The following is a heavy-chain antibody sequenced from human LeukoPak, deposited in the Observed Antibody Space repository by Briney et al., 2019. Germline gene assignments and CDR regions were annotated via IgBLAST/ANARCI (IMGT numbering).Heavy chain of an antibody. CDR2: ISSSSTYI. CDR3: ARGSCSTTNCPSFDY. CDR1: GFTFSSYW. V-gene: IGHV3-21*01. D-gene: IGHD2-2*01. Sequence: PGGSLRLSCAASGFTFSSYWMSWVRQAPGKGLEWVSSISSSSTYIYYADLVKGRFTISRDNAKNSLYLQMGSLRAEDTAVYYCARGSCSTTNCPSFDYWGQGTLVTVSS. J-gene: IGHJ4*02.